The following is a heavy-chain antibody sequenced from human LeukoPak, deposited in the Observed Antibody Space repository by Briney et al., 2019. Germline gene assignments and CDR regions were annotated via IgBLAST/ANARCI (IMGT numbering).Heavy chain of an antibody. CDR2: IIPIFGTA. CDR1: GGTFSSYA. D-gene: IGHD4-11*01. J-gene: IGHJ6*03. V-gene: IGHV1-69*01. CDR3: ARGSDYSNYSDYYYYMDV. Sequence: SVKVSCKASGGTFSSYAISWVRQAPGQGLEWMGGIIPIFGTANYAQKFQGRVTITADESTSTAYMELSGLRSEDTAVYYCARGSDYSNYSDYYYYMDVWGKGTTVTVSS.